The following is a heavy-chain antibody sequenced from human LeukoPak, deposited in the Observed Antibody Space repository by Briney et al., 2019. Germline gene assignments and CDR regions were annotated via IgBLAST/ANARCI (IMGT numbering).Heavy chain of an antibody. CDR1: GFTFSSYE. D-gene: IGHD2-2*02. CDR2: IYYSGST. CDR3: ARGIGYCSSTSCYTLSKGVFDI. V-gene: IGHV4-59*01. J-gene: IGHJ3*02. Sequence: LRLSCAASGFTFSSYEMNWVRQAPGKGLEWIGYIYYSGSTNYNPSLKSRVTMSIDTSRSQFSLKLSSVTAADTAVYYCARGIGYCSSTSCYTLSKGVFDIWGQGTMVTVSS.